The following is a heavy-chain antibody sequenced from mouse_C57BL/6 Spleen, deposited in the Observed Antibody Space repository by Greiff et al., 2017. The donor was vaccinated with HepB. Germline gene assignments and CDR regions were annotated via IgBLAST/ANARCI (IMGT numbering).Heavy chain of an antibody. CDR2: INPSSGYT. Sequence: VQLQESGAELARPGASVKMSCKASGYTFTSYTMHWVKQRPGQGLEWIGYINPSSGYTKYNQKFKDKATLTADKSSSTAYMQLSSLTSEDSAVYYCARPSRRDFDYWGQCTTLTVSS. J-gene: IGHJ2*01. CDR3: ARPSRRDFDY. D-gene: IGHD3-1*01. V-gene: IGHV1-4*01. CDR1: GYTFTSYT.